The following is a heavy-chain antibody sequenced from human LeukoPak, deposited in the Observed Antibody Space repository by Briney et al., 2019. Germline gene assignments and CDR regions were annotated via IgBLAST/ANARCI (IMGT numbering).Heavy chain of an antibody. CDR3: ARAGITGTKYYFDY. CDR2: INHSGST. Sequence: PSETLSLTCAVYGGSFSGYYWSWIRQPPGKGLEWIGEINHSGSTNYNPSLKSRVTISVDTSKNQFSLKLSSVTAADTAVYYCARAGITGTKYYFDYWGQGTLVTVSS. J-gene: IGHJ4*02. V-gene: IGHV4-34*01. D-gene: IGHD1-7*01. CDR1: GGSFSGYY.